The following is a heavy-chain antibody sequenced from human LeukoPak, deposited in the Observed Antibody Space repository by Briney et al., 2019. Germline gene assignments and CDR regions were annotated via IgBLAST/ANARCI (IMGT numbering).Heavy chain of an antibody. D-gene: IGHD2-2*01. J-gene: IGHJ4*02. Sequence: GGSLRLSCEASGFSFPYGMSWVRQAPGKGLEWVSGITNSGENTYYADSVKGRFTISRDNSKNTLYLQMNSLRAEDTAVYYCAKDDLYQLPVDYFDYWGQGTLVTVSS. CDR3: AKDDLYQLPVDYFDY. V-gene: IGHV3-23*01. CDR1: GFSFPYG. CDR2: ITNSGENT.